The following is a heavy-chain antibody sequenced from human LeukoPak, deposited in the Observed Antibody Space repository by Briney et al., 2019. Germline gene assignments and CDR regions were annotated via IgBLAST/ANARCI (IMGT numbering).Heavy chain of an antibody. CDR1: GFTFSSYA. D-gene: IGHD3-3*01. CDR3: AKSGYLRIFVVVDY. Sequence: QPGGSLRLSCAASGFTFSSYAMSWVRQAPGKGLEWVSAISGSGGSTYYADSAKGRFTISRDNSKNTLYREMNRLRAEDTAVYYCAKSGYLRIFVVVDYWGQGALVTVSS. J-gene: IGHJ4*01. V-gene: IGHV3-23*01. CDR2: ISGSGGST.